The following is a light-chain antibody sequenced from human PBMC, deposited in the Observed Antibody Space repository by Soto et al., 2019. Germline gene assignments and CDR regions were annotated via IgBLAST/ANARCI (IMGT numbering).Light chain of an antibody. CDR2: DVS. Sequence: QSALTQPRSVSGSPGQSVTISCTGTSSDVGGYNYVSWYQQHPGKDPTLMISDVSKRPSGVPDRFSGSKSGNTASLTISGLQAEYEADYYCCSSAGTYTSVFGGGTQLTVL. CDR3: CSSAGTYTSV. CDR1: SSDVGGYNY. J-gene: IGLJ7*01. V-gene: IGLV2-11*01.